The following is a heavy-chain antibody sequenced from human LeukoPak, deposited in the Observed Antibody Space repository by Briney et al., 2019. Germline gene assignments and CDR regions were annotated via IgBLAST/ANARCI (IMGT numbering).Heavy chain of an antibody. CDR3: ATGRKGFDWFWGID. CDR2: MNPNSGNT. V-gene: IGHV1-8*03. J-gene: IGHJ4*02. D-gene: IGHD3-9*01. CDR1: GYTFTSYD. Sequence: ASVKVSCKASGYTFTSYDINWVRQATGQGLEWMGWMNPNSGNTGYAQKFQGRVTITRNTSISTAYMELSSLRSEDTAVYYCATGRKGFDWFWGIDWGQGTLVTVSS.